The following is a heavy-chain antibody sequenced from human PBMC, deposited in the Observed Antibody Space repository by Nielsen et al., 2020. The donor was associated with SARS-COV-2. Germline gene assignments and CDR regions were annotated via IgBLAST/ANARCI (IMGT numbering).Heavy chain of an antibody. D-gene: IGHD6-19*01. CDR3: ARFTGSTYSSGWYNYYYGMDV. CDR2: IYYSGST. Sequence: SETLSLTCTVSGGSISSYYWSWIRQPPGKGLEWIGYIYYSGSTNYNPSLKNRVTISVDTSKNQFSLKLSSVTAADTAVYYCARFTGSTYSSGWYNYYYGMDVWGQGTTVTVSS. J-gene: IGHJ6*02. CDR1: GGSISSYY. V-gene: IGHV4-59*01.